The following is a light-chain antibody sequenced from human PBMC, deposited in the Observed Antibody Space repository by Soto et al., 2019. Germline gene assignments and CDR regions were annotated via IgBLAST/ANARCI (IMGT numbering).Light chain of an antibody. CDR1: QSVGSK. J-gene: IGKJ4*01. CDR2: DAS. V-gene: IGKV3D-15*01. CDR3: QQYGDWPGA. Sequence: EIVMTQSPATLSVSPGERATLSCRASQSVGSKLAWYRQRPGQAPRLLIYDASNRATGIPARFSGSGSGTEFSLTISSLQSEDFAVYPCQQYGDWPGAFGGGTKVDIK.